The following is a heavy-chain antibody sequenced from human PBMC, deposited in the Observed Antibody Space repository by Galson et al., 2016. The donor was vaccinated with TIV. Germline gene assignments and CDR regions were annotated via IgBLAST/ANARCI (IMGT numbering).Heavy chain of an antibody. CDR3: ASSRPELRYFDWQRPQYFDY. CDR2: IYPGDSYT. V-gene: IGHV5-51*01. CDR1: GYSFTSFW. J-gene: IGHJ4*02. Sequence: QSGAEVKKPGESLKISCKASGYSFTSFWIGWVRQMPGKGLEWMGVIYPGDSYTTYSPSFQAQVTISADKSSNTAYLQWSSLMASATAMYFCASSRPELRYFDWQRPQYFDYWGQGSLVTVSS. D-gene: IGHD3-9*01.